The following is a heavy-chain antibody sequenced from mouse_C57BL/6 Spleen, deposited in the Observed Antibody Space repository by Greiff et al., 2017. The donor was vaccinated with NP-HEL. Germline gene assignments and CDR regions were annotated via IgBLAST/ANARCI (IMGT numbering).Heavy chain of an antibody. CDR1: GYAFSSYW. J-gene: IGHJ3*01. V-gene: IGHV1-80*01. CDR2: IYPGDGDT. CDR3: ARSGAVPPWFAY. D-gene: IGHD3-1*01. Sequence: QVQLKQSGAELVKPGASVKISCKASGYAFSSYWMNWVKQRPGKGLEWIGQIYPGDGDTNYNGKFKGKATLTADKSSSTAYMQLSSLTSEDSAVYFCARSGAVPPWFAYWGQGTLVTVSA.